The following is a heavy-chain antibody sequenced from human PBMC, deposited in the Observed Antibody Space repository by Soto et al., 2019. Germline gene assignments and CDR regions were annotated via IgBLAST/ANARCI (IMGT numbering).Heavy chain of an antibody. J-gene: IGHJ5*02. V-gene: IGHV3-53*04. CDR2: IYSGGST. D-gene: IGHD3-3*01. CDR1: GFTVSSKY. CDR3: ARGEGRCLEWLSRNNWFDP. Sequence: GGSLRLSCAASGFTVSSKYMTWVRQAPRKGLEWVSVIYSGGSTYYADSVKGRFTISRHNSKNTLYLQMNSLRAEDTAVYYCARGEGRCLEWLSRNNWFDPWGQGTLVTVSS.